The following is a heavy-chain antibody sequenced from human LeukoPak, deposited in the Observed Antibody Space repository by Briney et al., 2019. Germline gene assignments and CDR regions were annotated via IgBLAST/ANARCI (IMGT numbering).Heavy chain of an antibody. J-gene: IGHJ4*02. CDR2: ISSSSSYI. Sequence: PGGSLRLSCAASGFTFSSYNINWVRQAPGKGLEWVSSISSSSSYIYYADSVKGRFTISRDNAKNSLYLQMNSLRAEDTAVYYCARDVIAGSGWTVRYFDYWGQGTLVTVSS. CDR1: GFTFSSYN. D-gene: IGHD6-19*01. V-gene: IGHV3-21*01. CDR3: ARDVIAGSGWTVRYFDY.